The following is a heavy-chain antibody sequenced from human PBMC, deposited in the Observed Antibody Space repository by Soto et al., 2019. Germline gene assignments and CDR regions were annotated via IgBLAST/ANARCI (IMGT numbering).Heavy chain of an antibody. CDR1: GGTFNSYT. J-gene: IGHJ4*02. CDR2: IIPLLEVT. Sequence: QVQLVQSGAEVKKPGSSVTVSCKASGGTFNSYTITWVRQASGQGLEWVGRIIPLLEVTSSSRKFQGRVTITADKSANPAYMELSGLTSEYTAVYYCAARSCTTTTGFHPVPYWGQGTLVAVSS. CDR3: AARSCTTTTGFHPVPY. D-gene: IGHD1-26*01. V-gene: IGHV1-69*02.